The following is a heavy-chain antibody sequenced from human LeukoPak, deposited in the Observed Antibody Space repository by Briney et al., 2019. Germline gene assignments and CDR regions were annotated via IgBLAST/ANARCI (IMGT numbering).Heavy chain of an antibody. CDR2: IYYSGST. CDR1: GGSISSSSYY. V-gene: IGHV4-39*01. CDR3: ARHRLVGAHIRQYNWFDP. J-gene: IGHJ5*02. Sequence: PSETLSLTCTVSGGSISSSSYYWGWIRQPPGKGLEWIGSIYYSGSTYYNPSLKSRVTISVDTSKNQFSLKLSSVTAADTAVYYCARHRLVGAHIRQYNWFDPWGQGTLVTVSS. D-gene: IGHD1-26*01.